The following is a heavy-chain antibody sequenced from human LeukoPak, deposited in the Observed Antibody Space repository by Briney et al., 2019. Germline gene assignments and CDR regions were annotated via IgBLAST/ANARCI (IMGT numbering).Heavy chain of an antibody. CDR2: IYYSGST. D-gene: IGHD6-13*01. CDR1: GGSISSYY. V-gene: IGHV4-59*01. Sequence: PSETLSLTCTVSGGSISSYYWSWIRQPPGKRLEWIGYIYYSGSTTYNPSLKSRVTISVDTSKNQFSLKLSSVTAADTAVYYCARAVSSSWYKNWGQGTLVTVSS. CDR3: ARAVSSSWYKN. J-gene: IGHJ4*02.